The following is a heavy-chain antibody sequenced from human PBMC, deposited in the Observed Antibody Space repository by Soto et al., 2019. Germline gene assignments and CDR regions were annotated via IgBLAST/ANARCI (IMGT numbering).Heavy chain of an antibody. J-gene: IGHJ5*02. V-gene: IGHV1-18*01. CDR3: ARGPGDILTGYYIAPSNWFDP. CDR2: ISAYNGNT. Sequence: GASVKGSCKASGYTFTSYGISWGRQAPGQGLEWMGWISAYNGNTNYAQKLQGRVTMTTDTSTSTAYMELRSLRSDDTAVYYCARGPGDILTGYYIAPSNWFDPWGQGTLVTVSS. CDR1: GYTFTSYG. D-gene: IGHD3-9*01.